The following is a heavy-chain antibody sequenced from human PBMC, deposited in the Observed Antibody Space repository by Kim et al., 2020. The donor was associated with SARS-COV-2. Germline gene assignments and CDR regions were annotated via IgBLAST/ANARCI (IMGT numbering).Heavy chain of an antibody. CDR2: TSGGGGGT. CDR1: GFTFSGFA. V-gene: IGHV3-23*01. J-gene: IGHJ2*01. D-gene: IGHD7-27*01. CDR3: AKVGTGYCYFEL. Sequence: GGSLRLSCAASGFTFSGFAIRWVRQAPGKGLEWVSGTSGGGGGTSYADSVKGRFTISRDNSKNTLSLQMNSLRPDDTAVYYCAKVGTGYCYFELWGGGTLVTVSS.